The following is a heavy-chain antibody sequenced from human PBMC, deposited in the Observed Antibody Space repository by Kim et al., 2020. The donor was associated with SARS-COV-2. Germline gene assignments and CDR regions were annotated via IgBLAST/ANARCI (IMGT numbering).Heavy chain of an antibody. CDR3: ARVRTSDWYVDY. CDR2: INSSGGRT. D-gene: IGHD6-19*01. CDR1: GFTFSSYA. J-gene: IGHJ4*02. V-gene: IGHV3-23*01. Sequence: GGSLRLSCVASGFTFSSYAMNWVRQAPVKGLEWVSLINSSGGRTYYADSVKGRFTISRDNSKNTLYLQINSLRAEDTAVYYCARVRTSDWYVDYWGQGTL.